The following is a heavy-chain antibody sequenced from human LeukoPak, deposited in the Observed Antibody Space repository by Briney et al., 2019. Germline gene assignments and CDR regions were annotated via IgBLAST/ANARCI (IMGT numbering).Heavy chain of an antibody. D-gene: IGHD3-16*01. CDR3: GREGDLLWGASWFDP. V-gene: IGHV4-4*07. CDR1: DGSISSYY. J-gene: IGHJ5*02. Sequence: SETLSLTCTVSDGSISSYYWSWIRQPAGKGLEWIGRIYTCGSTNYNPSLKSRVTMSVDTSKIQFSLKLSSVTAADTAVYYCGREGDLLWGASWFDPWGQGTLVTVSS. CDR2: IYTCGST.